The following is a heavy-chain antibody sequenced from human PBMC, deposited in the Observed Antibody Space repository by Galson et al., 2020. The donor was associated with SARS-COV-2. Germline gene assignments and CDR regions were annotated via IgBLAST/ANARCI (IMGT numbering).Heavy chain of an antibody. CDR2: AGSVGDT. J-gene: IGHJ3*02. Sequence: GGSLRLSCAASGFPFSDYDMHWVRQASGKRLEWVSLAGSVGDTYYLGSVKGRFIISRDNAKSSLYLQMNSLTAGDTAVYYCAVPILRGVIVSALDIWVQGTMVTVSS. CDR3: AVPILRGVIVSALDI. D-gene: IGHD3-10*01. CDR1: GFPFSDYD. V-gene: IGHV3-13*01.